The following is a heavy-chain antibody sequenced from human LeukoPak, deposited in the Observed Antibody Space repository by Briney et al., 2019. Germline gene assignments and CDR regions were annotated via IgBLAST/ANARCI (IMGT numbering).Heavy chain of an antibody. V-gene: IGHV1-46*01. J-gene: IGHJ4*02. Sequence: ASVKVSCKASGYIFTSYYIHWVRQAPGQGLEWMGIINPSGDSTTYAQKFQGRVTMTRDASTSTVYMELSSLRSEDTAAYYCASEILDYYDSSGPLDYWGQGTLVTVSS. CDR2: INPSGDST. CDR1: GYIFTSYY. D-gene: IGHD3-22*01. CDR3: ASEILDYYDSSGPLDY.